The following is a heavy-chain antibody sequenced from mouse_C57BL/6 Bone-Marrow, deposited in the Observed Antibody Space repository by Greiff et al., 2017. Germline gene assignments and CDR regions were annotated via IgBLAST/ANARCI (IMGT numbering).Heavy chain of an antibody. CDR1: GFSFNTYA. Sequence: EVHLVESGGGLVQPKGSLKLSCAASGFSFNTYAMNWVRQAPGKGLEWVARIRSTSNNYATYYADSVKDRFTISRDDSESMLYLQMNNFKTEDTAMYYCVGGETYGNYEYFDYWGQGTTLTVSS. CDR3: VGGETYGNYEYFDY. CDR2: IRSTSNNYAT. J-gene: IGHJ2*01. D-gene: IGHD2-1*01. V-gene: IGHV10-1*01.